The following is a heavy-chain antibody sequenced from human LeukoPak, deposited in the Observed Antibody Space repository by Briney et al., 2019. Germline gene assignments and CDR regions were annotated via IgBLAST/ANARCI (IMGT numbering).Heavy chain of an antibody. J-gene: IGHJ4*02. V-gene: IGHV1-2*02. Sequence: ASVKVSCKASGYTFTSHYMHWVRQAPGQGLELMGWINPNSGGTNYAQKFQGRVTMTRDTSISAAYMELRSLRSDDTAVYYCARDDSSGYYYGFDYWGQGTLVTVSS. CDR3: ARDDSSGYYYGFDY. CDR1: GYTFTSHY. D-gene: IGHD3-22*01. CDR2: INPNSGGT.